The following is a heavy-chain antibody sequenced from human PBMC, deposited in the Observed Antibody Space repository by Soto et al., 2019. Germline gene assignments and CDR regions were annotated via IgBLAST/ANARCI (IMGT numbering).Heavy chain of an antibody. CDR1: GFSLSTSGVG. J-gene: IGHJ4*02. CDR3: AHKGPEDWPLDY. Sequence: QITLKESGPTLVRPTQTLTLTCAFSGFSLSTSGVGVGLVRQPPGKALEWLAVIYWDDSKHYSPSLRSRLTITKDTSKNQVVLTMTNMDPMDTGTYYCAHKGPEDWPLDYWGQGTLVTVSS. CDR2: IYWDDSK. D-gene: IGHD3-9*01. V-gene: IGHV2-5*02.